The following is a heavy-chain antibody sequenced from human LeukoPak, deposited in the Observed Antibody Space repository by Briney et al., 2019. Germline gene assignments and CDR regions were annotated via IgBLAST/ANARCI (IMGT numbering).Heavy chain of an antibody. Sequence: PSETLSLTCTVSGGSISSYYWSWIWQPPGKGLEWIGYMLDTVTTKDNPSLKSRFTLSSDTSKNQFSLRLTSVTAADTAVYYCATIKRGNIFGYFDFWGQGIPVTVSS. V-gene: IGHV4-4*09. D-gene: IGHD5-18*01. CDR1: GGSISSYY. CDR3: ATIKRGNIFGYFDF. CDR2: MLDTVTT. J-gene: IGHJ4*02.